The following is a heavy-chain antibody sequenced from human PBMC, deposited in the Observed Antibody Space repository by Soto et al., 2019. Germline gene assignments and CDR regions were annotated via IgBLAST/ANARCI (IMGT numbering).Heavy chain of an antibody. D-gene: IGHD3-16*02. CDR1: GFSLSTSGMC. Sequence: SGPTLVNPTQTLTLTCTFSGFSLSTSGMCVSWLRQPPGKALEWLALIDWDDDKYYSTSLKARLTISKDTSKNQVVLTVTNMDPVDTATYFCARLSYRSFNFDYWGQGTLVTVSS. V-gene: IGHV2-70*01. CDR3: ARLSYRSFNFDY. J-gene: IGHJ4*02. CDR2: IDWDDDK.